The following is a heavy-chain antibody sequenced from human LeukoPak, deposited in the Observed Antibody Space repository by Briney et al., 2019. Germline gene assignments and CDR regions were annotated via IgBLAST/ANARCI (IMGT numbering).Heavy chain of an antibody. V-gene: IGHV3-21*04. Sequence: GGSLRLSCAASGFTFSSYSMNWVRQAPGKGLEWVSSISSSSSYIYYADSVKGRFTISRDNSKNTLYLQMNSLRAEDTAVYYCAKTDYDFWSGYYSLGRNYWGQGTLVTVSS. CDR1: GFTFSSYS. D-gene: IGHD3-3*01. CDR3: AKTDYDFWSGYYSLGRNY. J-gene: IGHJ4*02. CDR2: ISSSSSYI.